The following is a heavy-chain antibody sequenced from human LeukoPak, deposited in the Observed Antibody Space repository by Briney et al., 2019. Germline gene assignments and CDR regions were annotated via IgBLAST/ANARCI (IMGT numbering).Heavy chain of an antibody. CDR3: ARDRELGY. CDR1: GGSISSGDYY. D-gene: IGHD1-26*01. V-gene: IGHV4-61*08. Sequence: PSQTLSLTCTVSGGSISSGDYYWSWIRQPPGKGLEWIVYIYYSGNTNYNPSLKSRVTISVDTSKNQFSLKVTSVTEADTAVYYCARDRELGYWGQGTLVTVSS. J-gene: IGHJ4*02. CDR2: IYYSGNT.